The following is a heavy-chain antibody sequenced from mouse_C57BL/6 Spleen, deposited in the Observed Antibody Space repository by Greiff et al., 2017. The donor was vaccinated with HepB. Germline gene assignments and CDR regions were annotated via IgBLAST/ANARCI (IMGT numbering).Heavy chain of an antibody. D-gene: IGHD3-2*02. Sequence: VQLKQSGAELVRPGASVKLSCTASGFNIKDDYMHWVKQRPEQGLEWIGWIDPENGDTEYASKFQGKATITADTSSNTAYLQLSSLTSEDTAVYYCTTQTAQAPAWCAYWGPGTLVTVSA. J-gene: IGHJ3*01. CDR2: IDPENGDT. V-gene: IGHV14-4*01. CDR3: TTQTAQAPAWCAY. CDR1: GFNIKDDY.